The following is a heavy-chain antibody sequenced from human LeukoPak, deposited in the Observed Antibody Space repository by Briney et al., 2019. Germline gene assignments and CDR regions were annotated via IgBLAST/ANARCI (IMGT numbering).Heavy chain of an antibody. D-gene: IGHD6-13*01. Sequence: GGSLRLSCAASGFTFDDYAMHWVRQAPGKGLEWVSSISSSSSYIYYADSVKGRFTISRDNAKNSLYLQMNSLRAEDTAVYYCARGWVAAAGRWFDPWGQGTLVTVSS. J-gene: IGHJ5*02. V-gene: IGHV3-21*01. CDR2: ISSSSSYI. CDR3: ARGWVAAAGRWFDP. CDR1: GFTFDDYA.